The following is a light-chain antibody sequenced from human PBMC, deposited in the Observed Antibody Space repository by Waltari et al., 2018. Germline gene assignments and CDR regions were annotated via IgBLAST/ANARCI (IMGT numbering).Light chain of an antibody. J-gene: IGLJ3*02. CDR1: RSNSGAGYD. Sequence: SALTQPPSVSGAPGPRVTIPCTGSRSNSGAGYDVHWYQQLPGAAPKLPIYAFSNRPSGVPDRFYGSKSGTSASLAINGLQAEDEAIYYCQSYDSSLSAVFGGGTKVTVL. CDR3: QSYDSSLSAV. CDR2: AFS. V-gene: IGLV1-40*01.